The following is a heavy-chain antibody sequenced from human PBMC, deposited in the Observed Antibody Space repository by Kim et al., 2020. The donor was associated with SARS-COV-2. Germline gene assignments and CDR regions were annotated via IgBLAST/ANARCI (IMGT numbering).Heavy chain of an antibody. CDR3: ARLWFGELLYLSYYYYYGMDV. D-gene: IGHD3-10*01. CDR1: GGSISSSSYY. V-gene: IGHV4-39*01. Sequence: SETLSLTCTVSGGSISSSSYYWGWIRQPPGKGLEWIGSIYYSGSTYYNPSLKSRVTISVDTSKNQFSLKLSSVTAADTAVYYCARLWFGELLYLSYYYYYGMDVWGQGTTVTVSS. J-gene: IGHJ6*02. CDR2: IYYSGST.